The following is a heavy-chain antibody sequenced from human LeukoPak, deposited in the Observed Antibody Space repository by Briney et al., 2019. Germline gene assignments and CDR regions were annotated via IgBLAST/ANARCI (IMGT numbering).Heavy chain of an antibody. CDR1: GFTVSTDH. CDR3: VRVWELSADH. D-gene: IGHD1-26*01. CDR2: SEEWVAISYSGGSS. Sequence: GGSLRVSCAASGFTVSTDHMSWVRQAPGKGLEWVALSYSEEWVAISYSGGSSQYAESVKGRFTTSRDNSRNTLSLQMNSLRAEDTALYYCVRVWELSADHWGQGTLVTVSS. J-gene: IGHJ4*02. V-gene: IGHV3-53*01.